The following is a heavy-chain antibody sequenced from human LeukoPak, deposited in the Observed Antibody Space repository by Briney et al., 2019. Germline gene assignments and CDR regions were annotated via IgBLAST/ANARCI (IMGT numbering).Heavy chain of an antibody. CDR1: GYSFTSYW. D-gene: IGHD6-13*01. CDR2: IYPGDSDT. J-gene: IGHJ4*02. V-gene: IGHV5-51*01. CDR3: ARLFGLSSSWYEGFDY. Sequence: PGESLKISCKGSGYSFTSYWIGWVRQMPGKGLEWMGIIYPGDSDTRYSPSFQGQVTISADKSISTAYLQWSSLKASDTAMYYCARLFGLSSSWYEGFDYWGQGTLVTVSS.